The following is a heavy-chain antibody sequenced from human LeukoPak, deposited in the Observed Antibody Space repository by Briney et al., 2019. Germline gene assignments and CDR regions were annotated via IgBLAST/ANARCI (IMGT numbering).Heavy chain of an antibody. V-gene: IGHV4-34*01. J-gene: IGHJ4*02. Sequence: PSETLSLTCAVYGGSLSGYYWSWIRQPPGKGLEWIGEINHSGSTNYNPSLKSRVTISVDTSKNQFSLKLSSVTAADTAVYYCARGRGGPGAAGRSGSDYWGQGTLVTVSS. CDR3: ARGRGGPGAAGRSGSDY. CDR1: GGSLSGYY. CDR2: INHSGST. D-gene: IGHD6-19*01.